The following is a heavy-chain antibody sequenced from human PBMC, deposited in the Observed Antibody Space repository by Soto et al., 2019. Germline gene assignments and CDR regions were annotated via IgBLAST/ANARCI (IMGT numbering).Heavy chain of an antibody. V-gene: IGHV6-1*01. CDR2: TYYRSKWST. J-gene: IGHJ4*02. CDR3: ARALGGSYDY. CDR1: GDSVSSKSAA. Sequence: SQTLSLPCAISGDSVSSKSAACNFIRQSPSRGLEWLGRTYYRSKWSTDYAVSVKSRITINPDTSKNQFSLQLNSVTPEDTAVYYCARALGGSYDYWGQGTLVTVSS. D-gene: IGHD1-26*01.